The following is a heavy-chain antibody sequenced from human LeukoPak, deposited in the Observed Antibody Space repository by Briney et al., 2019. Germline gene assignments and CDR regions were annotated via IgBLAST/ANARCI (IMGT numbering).Heavy chain of an antibody. CDR1: GGSISSYY. CDR2: IYYSGST. CDR3: ARFKRDGSGYYYDY. V-gene: IGHV4-39*01. D-gene: IGHD3-22*01. Sequence: SETLSLTCTDSGGSISSYYWGWIRQPPGKGLEWIASIYYSGSTYDNPSLKSRVTISVDTSMNQFSLKLNSVTAADTAVYYCARFKRDGSGYYYDYWGQGTLVTVSS. J-gene: IGHJ4*02.